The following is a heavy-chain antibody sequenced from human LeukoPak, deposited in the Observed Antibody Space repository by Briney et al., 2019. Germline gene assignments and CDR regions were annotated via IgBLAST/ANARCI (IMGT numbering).Heavy chain of an antibody. CDR2: IYYSGST. J-gene: IGHJ3*02. V-gene: IGHV4-59*01. CDR3: AGSSYDFWSGYYLHDAFDI. CDR1: GGSISSYY. Sequence: SETLSLTCTVSGGSISSYYWSWIRQPPGKGLEWIGYIYYSGSTNYNPSLKSRVTISVDTSKNQFSLKLSSVTAADTAVYYCAGSSYDFWSGYYLHDAFDIWGQGTMVTVSS. D-gene: IGHD3-3*01.